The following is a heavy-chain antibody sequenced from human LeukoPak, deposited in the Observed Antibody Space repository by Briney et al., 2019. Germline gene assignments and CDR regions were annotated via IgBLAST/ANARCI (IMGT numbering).Heavy chain of an antibody. J-gene: IGHJ4*02. CDR1: GFTFSSYG. D-gene: IGHD3-3*01. V-gene: IGHV3-33*01. CDR2: IWYDGSNK. CDR3: ARDGSFWRGYPYYFDY. Sequence: GGSLRLSCAASGFTFSSYGMHWVRQAPGKGLEWVAIIWYDGSNKYYADSVKGRFTISRDNSKNTLYLQVNSLRAEDTAVYYCARDGSFWRGYPYYFDYWGQGTLVTASS.